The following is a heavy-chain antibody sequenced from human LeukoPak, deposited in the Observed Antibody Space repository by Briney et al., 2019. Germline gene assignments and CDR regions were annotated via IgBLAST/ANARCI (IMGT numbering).Heavy chain of an antibody. V-gene: IGHV3-23*01. CDR3: AKDSRYSSSWRDAFDD. Sequence: GGSLRLSCAASGFTFSSYSMSWVRQAPGKGLEWVSPINGSGGSTYYPSSVNGRSTISRANSKNTLYLQMNILRAEDTALYYCAKDSRYSSSWRDAFDDWGQGTLVTVSS. CDR1: GFTFSSYS. CDR2: INGSGGST. D-gene: IGHD6-13*01. J-gene: IGHJ4*02.